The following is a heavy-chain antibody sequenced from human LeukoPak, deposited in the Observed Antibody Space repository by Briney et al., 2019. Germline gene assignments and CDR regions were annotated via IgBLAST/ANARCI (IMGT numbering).Heavy chain of an antibody. V-gene: IGHV1-2*02. Sequence: ASVKVSCKASGYTFTGYYIHWVRQAPGQGLEWMGWINPNSGGTNYAQKFQGRVTMTRDTSISTAYMELSRLRSDDTAVYYCATSRYYDGGELDYWGQGTLVTVSS. D-gene: IGHD3-22*01. CDR1: GYTFTGYY. J-gene: IGHJ4*02. CDR3: ATSRYYDGGELDY. CDR2: INPNSGGT.